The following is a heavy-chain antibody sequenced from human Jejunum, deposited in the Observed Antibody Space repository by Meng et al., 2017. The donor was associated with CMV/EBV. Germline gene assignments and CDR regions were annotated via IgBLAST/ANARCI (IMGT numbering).Heavy chain of an antibody. Sequence: FDGYTMHWVRQAPGKGLEWVCLISWDGDTIYYTDSVKGRFTISRDNSKNSLYLQMNSLRTEDTALYYCAKDRVAARPGYYYYGLDVWGQGTTVTVSS. CDR1: FDGYT. V-gene: IGHV3-43*01. D-gene: IGHD6-6*01. CDR2: ISWDGDTI. CDR3: AKDRVAARPGYYYYGLDV. J-gene: IGHJ6*02.